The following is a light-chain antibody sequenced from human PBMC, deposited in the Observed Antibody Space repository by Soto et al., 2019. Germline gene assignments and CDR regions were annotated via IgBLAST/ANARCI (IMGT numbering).Light chain of an antibody. CDR2: AAS. CDR1: QAISTW. J-gene: IGKJ1*01. Sequence: DIQMTQSPSSVSASVGDRVTITCRASQAISTWLAWYQQKPGKAPKLLIYAASNLQTGVPSRFTGSGSGTDFTLTISSLQPEDFATNYCKQANSSPRTFGQGTKVEIK. CDR3: KQANSSPRT. V-gene: IGKV1D-12*01.